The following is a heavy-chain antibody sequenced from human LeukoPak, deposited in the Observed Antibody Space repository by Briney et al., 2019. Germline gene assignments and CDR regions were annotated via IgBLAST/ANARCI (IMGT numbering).Heavy chain of an antibody. CDR3: ARGLPAAATDY. J-gene: IGHJ4*02. CDR2: MNPNSGNT. D-gene: IGHD2-2*01. CDR1: GYTFTSYD. Sequence: ASVKVSCKASGYTFTSYDINWVRQAPGQGLEWMGWMNPNSGNTGYAQKFQGRVTITRSTSISTAYMELSSLRSEDTAVYYCARGLPAAATDYWGQGTLVTVSS. V-gene: IGHV1-8*03.